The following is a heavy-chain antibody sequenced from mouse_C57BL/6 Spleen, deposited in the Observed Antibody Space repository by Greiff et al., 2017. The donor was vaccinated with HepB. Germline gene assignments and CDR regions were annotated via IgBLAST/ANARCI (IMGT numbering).Heavy chain of an antibody. CDR3: ARGGVYYGSSYWYFDV. CDR1: GFTFSSYA. J-gene: IGHJ1*03. CDR2: ISDGGSYT. Sequence: EVQLVESGGGLVKPGGSLKLSCAASGFTFSSYAMSWVRQTPEKRLEWVATISDGGSYTYYPDNVKGRFTISRDNAKNNLYLQMSHLKSEDTAMYHCARGGVYYGSSYWYFDVWGTGTTVTVSS. V-gene: IGHV5-4*01. D-gene: IGHD1-1*01.